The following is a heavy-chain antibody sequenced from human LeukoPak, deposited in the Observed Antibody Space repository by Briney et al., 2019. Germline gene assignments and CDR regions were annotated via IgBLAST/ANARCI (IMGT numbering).Heavy chain of an antibody. CDR3: ARRGLGDAFDI. Sequence: SETLSLTCTVSGGSISSYYWSRIRQPPGKGLEWIGYIYYSGSTNYNPSLKSRVTISVDTSKNQFSLKLSSVTAADTAVYYCARRGLGDAFDIWGQGTMVTVSS. D-gene: IGHD2-15*01. V-gene: IGHV4-59*08. CDR1: GGSISSYY. CDR2: IYYSGST. J-gene: IGHJ3*02.